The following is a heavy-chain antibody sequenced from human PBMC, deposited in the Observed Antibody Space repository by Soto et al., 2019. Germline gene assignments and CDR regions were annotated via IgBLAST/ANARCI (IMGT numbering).Heavy chain of an antibody. J-gene: IGHJ4*02. D-gene: IGHD3-10*01. CDR2: ISPGGGST. CDR1: GFTFSSSY. V-gene: IGHV3-64*02. CDR3: ARGYYYGSGLYYFDY. Sequence: GGSLRLSCAASGFTFSSSYMHWVRQSPGKGLQYVSAISPGGGSTFYTDSVKGRFTISRDNSKNMLYLQMGSLRPEDMAVYYCARGYYYGSGLYYFDYWGQGTLVTAPQ.